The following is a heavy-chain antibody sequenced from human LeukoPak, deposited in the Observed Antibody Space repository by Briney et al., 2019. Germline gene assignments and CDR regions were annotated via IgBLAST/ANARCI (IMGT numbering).Heavy chain of an antibody. J-gene: IGHJ4*02. CDR2: IYSGGST. CDR3: ARGPAGYN. V-gene: IGHV3-53*01. CDR1: RFTVSSNH. Sequence: GGSLILSCAASRFTVSSNHMSWVSQAPGKGLEWVSVIYSGGSTDYADSVKGRFTISRDNSKNTLYLQMNSLRAEDTAVYHCARGPAGYNWGQGTLVTVSS. D-gene: IGHD1-1*01.